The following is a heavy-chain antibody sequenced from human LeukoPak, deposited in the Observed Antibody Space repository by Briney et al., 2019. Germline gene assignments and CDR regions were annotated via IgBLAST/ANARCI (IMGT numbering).Heavy chain of an antibody. J-gene: IGHJ5*02. Sequence: ASVKVSCKASGYTFTGYYIHWVRQAPGQGLEWMGWINPNSGGTNYAQKFQGRVTMTRDTSISTAYMELSRLRSDDTAVYYCARDTSYYDILTGYYAPNWFDPWGQGTLVTVSS. V-gene: IGHV1-2*02. D-gene: IGHD3-9*01. CDR2: INPNSGGT. CDR3: ARDTSYYDILTGYYAPNWFDP. CDR1: GYTFTGYY.